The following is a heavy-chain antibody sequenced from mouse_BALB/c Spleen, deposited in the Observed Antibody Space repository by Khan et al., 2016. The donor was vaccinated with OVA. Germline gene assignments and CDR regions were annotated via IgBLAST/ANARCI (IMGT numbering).Heavy chain of an antibody. Sequence: VQLQQSGPEVVKPGASVKISCKASGYTFTDYNMDWVKQSHGKRLEWIGYFFPNSGGSGYNPKFRTKATLTVDISSSTAYMDLHSLTSEDSAVYYCVRSGYGSFAFWGQGTLVTVSA. J-gene: IGHJ3*01. CDR2: FFPNSGGS. D-gene: IGHD1-2*01. V-gene: IGHV1S29*02. CDR1: GYTFTDYN. CDR3: VRSGYGSFAF.